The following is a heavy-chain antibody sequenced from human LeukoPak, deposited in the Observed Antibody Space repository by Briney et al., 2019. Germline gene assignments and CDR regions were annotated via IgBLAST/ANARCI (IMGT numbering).Heavy chain of an antibody. Sequence: SETLSLTCAVYGGSFSGYYWSWIRQPPGKGLEWIGEISHSGSTNYNPSLKSRVTISVDTSKNQFSLKLTSVTAADTAVYYCARGGLANYFDYWGQGTLVPVSS. CDR3: ARGGLANYFDY. D-gene: IGHD3/OR15-3a*01. J-gene: IGHJ4*02. CDR1: GGSFSGYY. V-gene: IGHV4-34*01. CDR2: ISHSGST.